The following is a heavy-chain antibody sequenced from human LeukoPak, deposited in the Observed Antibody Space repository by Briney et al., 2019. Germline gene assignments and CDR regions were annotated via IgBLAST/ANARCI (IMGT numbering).Heavy chain of an antibody. Sequence: PGGSLRLSCAASGFTFSSYAMHWVRQAPGKGLEWVAVISYDGSNKYHADSVKGRFTISRGNSKNTLYLQINSLRAEDTAVYYCARDHCSSTSCYPAPLIDYWGQGTLVTVSS. CDR2: ISYDGSNK. J-gene: IGHJ4*02. V-gene: IGHV3-30-3*01. D-gene: IGHD2-2*01. CDR3: ARDHCSSTSCYPAPLIDY. CDR1: GFTFSSYA.